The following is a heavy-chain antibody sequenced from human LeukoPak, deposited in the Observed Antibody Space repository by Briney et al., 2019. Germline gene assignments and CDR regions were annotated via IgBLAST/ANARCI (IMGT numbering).Heavy chain of an antibody. CDR2: IHTSGST. CDR1: GDSISSSY. D-gene: IGHD6-19*01. V-gene: IGHV4-4*07. J-gene: IGHJ4*02. CDR3: ARVRLGRGLDY. Sequence: SETLSLTCTVSGDSISSSYWGWIRQPAGKGLEWIGRIHTSGSTYYSPSLTSRVTMSVDTSTNQFSLKLSSVTAADTAMYYCARVRLGRGLDYWGQGTLVTVSS.